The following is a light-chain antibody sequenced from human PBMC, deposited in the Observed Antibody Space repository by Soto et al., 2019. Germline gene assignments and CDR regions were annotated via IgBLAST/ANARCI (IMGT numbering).Light chain of an antibody. J-gene: IGLJ1*01. Sequence: QSVLTQPPSVSSAPGQKVTISCSGSNSNIGNGYVSWYQQLPGTAPKLLIYDTNQRPSGIPDRFSGSKSGPSATLGITGLQTGDEADYYCATWDRSLDAYVFGTGTKVT. CDR1: NSNIGNGY. CDR2: DTN. CDR3: ATWDRSLDAYV. V-gene: IGLV1-51*01.